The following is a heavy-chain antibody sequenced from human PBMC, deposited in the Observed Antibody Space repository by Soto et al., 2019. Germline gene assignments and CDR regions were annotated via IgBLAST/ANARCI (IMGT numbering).Heavy chain of an antibody. J-gene: IGHJ4*02. CDR3: AKDIWNPIDY. Sequence: GGSLRLSCAASGFTFSSYAMSWVRQAPGKGLEWVSAISGSGGSTYYADYVKGRFTISRDNSKNKLYLQMNSLRAEDTAVYYCAKDIWNPIDYWGQGTLVTVSS. CDR2: ISGSGGST. V-gene: IGHV3-23*01. D-gene: IGHD1-1*01. CDR1: GFTFSSYA.